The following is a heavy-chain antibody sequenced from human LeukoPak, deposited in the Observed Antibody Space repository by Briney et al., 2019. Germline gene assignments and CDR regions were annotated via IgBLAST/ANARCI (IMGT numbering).Heavy chain of an antibody. CDR2: ISSSSSTI. V-gene: IGHV3-48*01. CDR3: ASAHGGSHY. D-gene: IGHD3-16*01. J-gene: IGHJ4*02. CDR1: GFTFSSYS. Sequence: GGSLRLSCAASGFTFSSYSMNWLRQAPGKGLEWVSYISSSSSTIYYADSVKGRFTISRDNAKNSLYLQMNSLRAEDTAVYCCASAHGGSHYWGQGTLVTVSS.